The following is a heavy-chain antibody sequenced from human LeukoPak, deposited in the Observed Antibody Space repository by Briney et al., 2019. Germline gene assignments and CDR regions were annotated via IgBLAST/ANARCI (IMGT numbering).Heavy chain of an antibody. V-gene: IGHV1-18*01. CDR3: TIMTHCTGGTCYSYDH. J-gene: IGHJ4*02. Sequence: ASVKVSCKTSGYTFTSHGITWVRQAPGKGLEWMGWISAYNGNIDYAQNLQGRVTMTTDTSTSTAYMELRSLRSDDTAVYYCTIMTHCTGGTCYSYDHWGQGTMVAVSS. D-gene: IGHD2-15*01. CDR2: ISAYNGNI. CDR1: GYTFTSHG.